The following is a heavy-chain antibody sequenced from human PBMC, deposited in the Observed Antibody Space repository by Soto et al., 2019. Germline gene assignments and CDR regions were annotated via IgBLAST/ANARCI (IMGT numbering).Heavy chain of an antibody. Sequence: QLQLQESGPGLVKPSETLSLTCTVSGGSISSSSYYWGWIRQPPGKGLEWIGSIYYSGSTYYNPSLQSRVTITVDTSKNQFALKLSSVTAADTAVYYCASQQLVHYYYGMDVWGQATTVTVSS. J-gene: IGHJ6*02. CDR1: GGSISSSSYY. D-gene: IGHD6-13*01. V-gene: IGHV4-39*01. CDR2: IYYSGST. CDR3: ASQQLVHYYYGMDV.